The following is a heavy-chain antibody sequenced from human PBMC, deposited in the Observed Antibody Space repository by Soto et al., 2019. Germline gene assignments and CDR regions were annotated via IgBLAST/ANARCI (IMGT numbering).Heavy chain of an antibody. CDR1: GATFNMYA. CDR2: LVPMFGSP. Sequence: QVPLVQSGAEIKRPGSSVKISCEGSGATFNMYAIAWVRQAPGQCLAWMGGLVPMFGSPQYARNSEGRVTITADESTSTSDLEIRSLKYEDTAMYYCARGTGRVYQLMYWGHGTLLTVS. CDR3: ARGTGRVYQLMY. V-gene: IGHV1-69*01. J-gene: IGHJ4*01. D-gene: IGHD2-8*01.